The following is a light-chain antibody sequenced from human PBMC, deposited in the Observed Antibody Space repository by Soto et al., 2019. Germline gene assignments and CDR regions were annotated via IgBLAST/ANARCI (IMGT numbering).Light chain of an antibody. Sequence: EIVLTQSPGTLSLSPGERATLSCRASQSVSNNYLSWYQQKPGQAPRLLIYGVSNRATGIPDRFSGSGSGTDFTLIISRLEPEYLAVYYRQLYGSSGTFDQGTKVEIK. J-gene: IGKJ1*01. CDR1: QSVSNNY. V-gene: IGKV3-20*01. CDR2: GVS. CDR3: QLYGSSGT.